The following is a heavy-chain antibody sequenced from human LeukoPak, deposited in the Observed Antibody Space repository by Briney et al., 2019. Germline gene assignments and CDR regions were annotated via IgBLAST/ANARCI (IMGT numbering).Heavy chain of an antibody. CDR1: GDSISGDTHY. V-gene: IGHV4-31*03. D-gene: IGHD5-24*01. J-gene: IGHJ4*02. CDR2: TYCSEA. CDR3: ASLRDGSTSKFNY. Sequence: PSETLSLTCSVSGDSISGDTHYWNWIRQHPEGGLEWIGRTYCSEASYNPSLRSRVSFSVDPSRNQFSLTLDFVTAADTAVYFCASLRDGSTSKFNYWGRGTLVTVSS.